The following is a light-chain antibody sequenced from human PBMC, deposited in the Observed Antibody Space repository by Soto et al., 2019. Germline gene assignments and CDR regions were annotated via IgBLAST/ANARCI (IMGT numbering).Light chain of an antibody. V-gene: IGLV2-18*02. CDR3: SSYTSSNTFTV. Sequence: QSALTQPPSVSGSPGQSVTISCTGSSSDVGSYDAVSWYQQPPGTAPKLMIYEVSNRPSGVPDRFSGSKSGNTASLTISGLQTEDEAEYYCSSYTSSNTFTVFGGGTKLTVL. CDR1: SSDVGSYDA. CDR2: EVS. J-gene: IGLJ3*02.